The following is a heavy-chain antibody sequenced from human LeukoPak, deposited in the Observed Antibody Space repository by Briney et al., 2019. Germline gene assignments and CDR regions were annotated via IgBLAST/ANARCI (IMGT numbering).Heavy chain of an antibody. Sequence: PSETLSLTCTVSGYSISSGFYWGWIRQPPGKGLEWIGSIYHSGSTYYNPSLKSRVTISVDTSKNQFSLKLSSVTAADTAVYYCARVSRQLGNWFDPWGQGTLVTVSS. CDR2: IYHSGST. J-gene: IGHJ5*02. CDR3: ARVSRQLGNWFDP. V-gene: IGHV4-38-2*02. D-gene: IGHD6-13*01. CDR1: GYSISSGFY.